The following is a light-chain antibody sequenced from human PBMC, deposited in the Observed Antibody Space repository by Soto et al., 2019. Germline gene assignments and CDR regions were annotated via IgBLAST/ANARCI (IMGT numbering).Light chain of an antibody. CDR2: EVS. J-gene: IGLJ1*01. Sequence: QSALTQPASVSGSPGQSITISCTGTSSDVGGYNYVSWYQQHPGKAPKLMIYEVSNRPSGISNRFAGSKSGNTASLTISGLQAEDDADYYCSSSTRSSTYVFGTGTKVTVL. V-gene: IGLV2-14*01. CDR1: SSDVGGYNY. CDR3: SSSTRSSTYV.